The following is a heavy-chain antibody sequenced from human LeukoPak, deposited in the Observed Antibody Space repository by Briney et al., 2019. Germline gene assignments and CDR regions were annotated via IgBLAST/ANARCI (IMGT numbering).Heavy chain of an antibody. V-gene: IGHV4-39*07. D-gene: IGHD2-2*01. CDR2: IYYSGST. CDR1: GGSISSGGYY. CDR3: VRGGLVPAATNWFDP. Sequence: PSETLSLTCTVSGGSISSGGYYWSWIRQPPGKGLEWIGSIYYSGSTYYNPSLKSRVTISVDTSKNQFSLKLSSMTAADTAVYYCVRGGLVPAATNWFDPWGQGTLATVSS. J-gene: IGHJ5*02.